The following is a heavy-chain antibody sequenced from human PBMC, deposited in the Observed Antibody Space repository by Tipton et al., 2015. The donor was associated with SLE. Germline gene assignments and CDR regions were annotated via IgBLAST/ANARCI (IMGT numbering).Heavy chain of an antibody. CDR3: ARGGLPSGSSSSHDAFDI. D-gene: IGHD6-6*01. J-gene: IGHJ3*02. CDR1: GGSFSGYY. Sequence: LRLSCAVYGGSFSGYYWSWIRQPPGKGLEWIGEINHSGSTNYNPSPKSRVTISVDTSKNQFSLKLSSVTAADTAVYYCARGGLPSGSSSSHDAFDIWGQGTMVTVSS. CDR2: INHSGST. V-gene: IGHV4-34*01.